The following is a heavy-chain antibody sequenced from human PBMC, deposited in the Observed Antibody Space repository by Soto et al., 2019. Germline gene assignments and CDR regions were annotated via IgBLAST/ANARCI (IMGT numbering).Heavy chain of an antibody. Sequence: PSETLSLTCSVSGFSISTNSYYWGWLRQPPGKGLEYIGSISYSGTTYYNPSLKSRVTISADTSKNQFSLNLSSVTATDTAIYFCARLRLGEPQDYWGQGTLVTSPQ. D-gene: IGHD3-16*01. V-gene: IGHV4-39*01. CDR3: ARLRLGEPQDY. J-gene: IGHJ4*02. CDR1: GFSISTNSYY. CDR2: ISYSGTT.